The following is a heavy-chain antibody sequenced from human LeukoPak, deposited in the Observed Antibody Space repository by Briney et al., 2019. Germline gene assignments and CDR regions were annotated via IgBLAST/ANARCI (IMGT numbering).Heavy chain of an antibody. CDR1: GYSFTGYW. CDR2: IYPDNSNT. Sequence: GESLKISCKGSGYSFTGYWIGWVRQMPGKGLEWMGIIYPDNSNTRYSPSFQGQVTISADKSINAAYLHWSSLRASDTAMYYCARQAASYGDNWFDPWGQGTLVTVSS. J-gene: IGHJ5*02. CDR3: ARQAASYGDNWFDP. D-gene: IGHD5-18*01. V-gene: IGHV5-51*01.